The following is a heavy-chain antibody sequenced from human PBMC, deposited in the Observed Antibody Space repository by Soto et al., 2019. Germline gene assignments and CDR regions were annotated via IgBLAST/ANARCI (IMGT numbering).Heavy chain of an antibody. D-gene: IGHD2-15*01. CDR2: IHYSGST. J-gene: IGHJ4*02. Sequence: PSEPLSVTCTVSYGSTSGSYWSCLRHPPGKVLEWIGYIHYSGSTNYNPSLKSRVTMSVDSAKNQFSLELNSVSAADTAVYFCAKYRRTDAEGYSFDYWGQGALVNGSA. CDR3: AKYRRTDAEGYSFDY. CDR1: YGSTSGSY. V-gene: IGHV4-59*01.